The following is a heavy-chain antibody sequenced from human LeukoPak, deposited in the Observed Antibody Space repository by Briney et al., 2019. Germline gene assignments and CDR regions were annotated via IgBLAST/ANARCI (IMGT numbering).Heavy chain of an antibody. CDR2: INHSGST. CDR1: GGSFSGYY. J-gene: IGHJ5*02. V-gene: IGHV4-34*01. Sequence: SETLSLTCAVYGGSFSGYYWSWIRQPPGKGLEWIGEINHSGSTNYNPSLKSRVTISVDTSKNQFSLKLSSVTAADTAVYYCARGRYYYDSSGPNWFDPWGQGTLVTVSS. CDR3: ARGRYYYDSSGPNWFDP. D-gene: IGHD3-22*01.